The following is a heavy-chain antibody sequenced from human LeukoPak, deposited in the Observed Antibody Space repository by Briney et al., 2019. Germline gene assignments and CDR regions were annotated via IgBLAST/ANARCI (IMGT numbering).Heavy chain of an antibody. J-gene: IGHJ4*02. CDR3: AREGNYYDSSDPFY. Sequence: ASVKVSCKASGGTFSSYAISWVRQAPGQGLEWMGRIIPILGIANYAQKFQGRVTITADKSTSTAYMELSSLRSEDTAVYYCAREGNYYDSSDPFYWGQGTLVTVSS. V-gene: IGHV1-69*04. D-gene: IGHD3-22*01. CDR1: GGTFSSYA. CDR2: IIPILGIA.